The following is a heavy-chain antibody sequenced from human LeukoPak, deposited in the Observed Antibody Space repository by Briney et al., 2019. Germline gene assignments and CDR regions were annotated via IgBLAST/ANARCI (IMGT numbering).Heavy chain of an antibody. V-gene: IGHV3-7*01. CDR3: AKEGAYPIITYDS. Sequence: GGSLRLSCAASGFTFSSYWMNWVRQAPGKGLEWVANIKRDGNEKNYVDSVKGRFSISGDNAKNSLYLQMDSLRAEDTAVYYCAKEGAYPIITYDSWGQGALVTVSS. CDR1: GFTFSSYW. CDR2: IKRDGNEK. J-gene: IGHJ5*01. D-gene: IGHD3-10*01.